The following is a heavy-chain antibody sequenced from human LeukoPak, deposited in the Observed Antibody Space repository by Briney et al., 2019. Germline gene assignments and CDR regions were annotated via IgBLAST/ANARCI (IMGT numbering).Heavy chain of an antibody. CDR2: IYYSGST. J-gene: IGHJ4*02. Sequence: SETLSLTCTVSDGSISSGDYYWSWIRQPPGKGLEWIGYIYYSGSTYYNPSLKSRVTISVDTSKNQFSLKLSSVTAADTAVYYCARSYGDYPFDYWGQGTLVTVSS. D-gene: IGHD4-17*01. CDR1: DGSISSGDYY. V-gene: IGHV4-30-4*01. CDR3: ARSYGDYPFDY.